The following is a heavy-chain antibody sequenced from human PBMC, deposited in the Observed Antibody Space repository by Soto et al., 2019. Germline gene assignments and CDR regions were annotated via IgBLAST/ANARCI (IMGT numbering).Heavy chain of an antibody. V-gene: IGHV4-4*02. CDR3: ARVRREYDNSGPVDY. CDR2: IYHSGST. CDR1: GGSIHSSNW. J-gene: IGHJ4*02. D-gene: IGHD3-22*01. Sequence: PSETLSLTCTVSGGSIHSSNWWTWVRQPPGKGLEWIGDIYHSGSTNYNPSLQSRVTISVDRSRNHFSLKLNSVTAADTAVYYCARVRREYDNSGPVDYWGQGTLVTVSS.